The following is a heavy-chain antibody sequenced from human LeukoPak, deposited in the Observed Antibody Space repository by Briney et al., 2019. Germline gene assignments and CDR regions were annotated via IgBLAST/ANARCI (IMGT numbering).Heavy chain of an antibody. Sequence: PGGSLRLPCAASGFTFSDYYMSWIRQAPGKGLEWVSYISSSSSYTNYADSVKGRFTISRDNAKNSLYLQMNSLRAEDTAVYYCARDSERLLWFGESLTAYYYYYGMDVWGKGTTVTVSS. CDR1: GFTFSDYY. V-gene: IGHV3-11*06. CDR3: ARDSERLLWFGESLTAYYYYYGMDV. D-gene: IGHD3-10*01. CDR2: ISSSSSYT. J-gene: IGHJ6*04.